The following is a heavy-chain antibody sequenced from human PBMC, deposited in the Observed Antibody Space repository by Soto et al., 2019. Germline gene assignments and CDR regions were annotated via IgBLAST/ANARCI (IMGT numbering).Heavy chain of an antibody. V-gene: IGHV1-69*13. CDR2: IIPICGTA. Sequence: ASVQVSCKASGGPFSTYAISWVRQAPGQGLEWMGGIIPICGTANSDQEFQGRVTITADESTSTGYMELSSLRSEDTAVYYCARPHSQGGATTCFCRFDYWGQGTLVTVSS. D-gene: IGHD1-26*01. J-gene: IGHJ4*02. CDR3: ARPHSQGGATTCFCRFDY. CDR1: GGPFSTYA.